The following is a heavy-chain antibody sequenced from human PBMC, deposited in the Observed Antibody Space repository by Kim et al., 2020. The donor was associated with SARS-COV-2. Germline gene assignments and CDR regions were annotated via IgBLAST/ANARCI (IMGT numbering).Heavy chain of an antibody. CDR1: GFTFSTYE. Sequence: GGSLRLSCAVSGFTFSTYEMNWVRQAPGKGLEWVSYISSTGGTMYYADSVKGRFTISRDNAKNSLYLQMNSLRAEDTAIYYCARVGGNSGTRGNVFEIWGQGTMVTVSS. CDR3: ARVGGNSGTRGNVFEI. CDR2: ISSTGGTM. D-gene: IGHD3-10*01. V-gene: IGHV3-48*03. J-gene: IGHJ3*02.